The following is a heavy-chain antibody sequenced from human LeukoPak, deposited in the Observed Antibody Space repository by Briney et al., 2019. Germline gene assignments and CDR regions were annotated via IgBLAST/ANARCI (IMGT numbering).Heavy chain of an antibody. CDR2: IYYSGST. D-gene: IGHD3-9*01. CDR3: ARHGRGYYDILTGYLDY. Sequence: KPSETLSLTCTVSGGSISSSSYYWGWIRQPPGKGLEWIGSIYYSGSTYYNPSLKSRVTISVDTSKNQFSLKLSSVTAADTAVYYRARHGRGYYDILTGYLDYWGQGTLVTVSS. V-gene: IGHV4-39*01. CDR1: GGSISSSSYY. J-gene: IGHJ4*02.